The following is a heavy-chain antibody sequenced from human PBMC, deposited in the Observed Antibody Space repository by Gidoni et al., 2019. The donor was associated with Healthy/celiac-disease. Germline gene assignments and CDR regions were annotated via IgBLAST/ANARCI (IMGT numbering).Heavy chain of an antibody. D-gene: IGHD3-10*01. V-gene: IGHV1-69*01. CDR2: IIPIFGTA. CDR3: ARALAEYYYGSGSQFWYYGMDV. Sequence: GTFSSYAISWVRQAPGQGLEWMGGIIPIFGTANYAQKFQGRVTITADESTSTAYMELSSLRSEDTAVYYCARALAEYYYGSGSQFWYYGMDVWGQGTTVTVSS. J-gene: IGHJ6*02. CDR1: GTFSSYA.